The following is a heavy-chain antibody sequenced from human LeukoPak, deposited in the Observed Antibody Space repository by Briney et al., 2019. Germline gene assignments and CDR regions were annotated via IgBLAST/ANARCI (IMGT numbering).Heavy chain of an antibody. CDR1: GGSISSGDYY. V-gene: IGHV4-30-4*01. D-gene: IGHD3-22*01. CDR3: AREVGYDSSGYPFDY. J-gene: IGHJ4*02. CDR2: IYYSEST. Sequence: SETLSLTCTVSGGSISSGDYYWSWIRQPPGKGLEWIGYIYYSESTYYNPSLKSRVTISVDTSKNQFSLKLSSVTAADTAVYYCAREVGYDSSGYPFDYWGQGTLVTVSS.